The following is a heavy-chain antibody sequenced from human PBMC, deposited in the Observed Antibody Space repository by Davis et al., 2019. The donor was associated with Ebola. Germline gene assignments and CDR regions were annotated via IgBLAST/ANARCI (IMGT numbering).Heavy chain of an antibody. V-gene: IGHV3-15*01. CDR3: TRTPAAGL. CDR1: GFTFSNYW. Sequence: GESLKIPCAASGFTFSNYWMNWVRQAPGKGLEWVGRIKSKTDGGTADYAAPVKTRFTISRDDSKNTLYLQMNSLKSEDTAVYYCTRTPAAGLWGQGTLVTVSS. D-gene: IGHD6-13*01. J-gene: IGHJ4*02. CDR2: IKSKTDGGTA.